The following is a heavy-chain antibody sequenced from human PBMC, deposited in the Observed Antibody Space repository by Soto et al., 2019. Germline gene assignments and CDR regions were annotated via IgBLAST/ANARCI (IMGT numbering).Heavy chain of an antibody. CDR1: GVSISSYY. Sequence: SDTLSLTWTVSGVSISSYYWSWIRQPPGKGLEWIGYIYYSGSTNYNPSLKSRVTIPVDTSKNQFSLKLSSVTAADTAVYYCARLGGYDDYWGQGTLVTVSS. CDR2: IYYSGST. D-gene: IGHD5-12*01. CDR3: ARLGGYDDY. V-gene: IGHV4-59*08. J-gene: IGHJ4*02.